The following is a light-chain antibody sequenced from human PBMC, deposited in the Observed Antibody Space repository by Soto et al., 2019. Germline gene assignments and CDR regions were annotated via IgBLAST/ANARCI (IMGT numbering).Light chain of an antibody. CDR2: AAS. J-gene: IGKJ3*01. CDR3: HQDLRPPLT. V-gene: IGKV1-39*01. CDR1: QTIRKS. Sequence: DIQMTQSPSSLSASVGDTISITCRSFQTIRKSLNWYQQRPGKAPKLLIYAASTLQSGVPSRFSASGSGTDFTLTISSLQPEDFATYYCHQDLRPPLTFGPGTKVDI.